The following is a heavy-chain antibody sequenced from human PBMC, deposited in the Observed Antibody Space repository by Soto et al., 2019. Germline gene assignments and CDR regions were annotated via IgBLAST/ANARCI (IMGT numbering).Heavy chain of an antibody. V-gene: IGHV1-69*02. CDR2: IIPILGIA. D-gene: IGHD2-15*01. J-gene: IGHJ4*02. Sequence: QVQLVQSGAEVKKPGSSVKVSCKASGGTFSSYTISWVRQAPGQGLEWMGRIIPILGIANYAQKFQGRVTITADKSTSTAYMALSSLRSEDTAVYYCASSPRSVVVAARYYFDYWGQGTLVTVSS. CDR1: GGTFSSYT. CDR3: ASSPRSVVVAARYYFDY.